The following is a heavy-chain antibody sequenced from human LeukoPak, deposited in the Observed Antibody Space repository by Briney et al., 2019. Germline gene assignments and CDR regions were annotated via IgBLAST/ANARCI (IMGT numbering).Heavy chain of an antibody. CDR1: GFTFSSYG. CDR2: IRYDGSNK. Sequence: GGSVRLSCAASGFTFSSYGMHWVRQAPGKGLEWVAFIRYDGSNKYYADSVKGRFTISRDNSKNTLYLQMNSLRAEDTAVYYCAKDHCSSTSCYTGDYWGQGTLVTVSS. D-gene: IGHD2-2*02. J-gene: IGHJ4*02. CDR3: AKDHCSSTSCYTGDY. V-gene: IGHV3-30*02.